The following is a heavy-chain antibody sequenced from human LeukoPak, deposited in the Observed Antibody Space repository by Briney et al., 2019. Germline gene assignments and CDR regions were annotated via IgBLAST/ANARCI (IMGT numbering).Heavy chain of an antibody. Sequence: SETLSLTCTVSGGSISSSSYYWGWIRQPPGKGLEWIGSIYYSGSTYYNPSLKSRVTISVDTSKNQFSLKLSSVTAADTAVYYCARDTPYYYDSSGYYYVWGQGTLVTVSS. CDR1: GGSISSSSYY. CDR2: IYYSGST. V-gene: IGHV4-39*07. J-gene: IGHJ4*02. CDR3: ARDTPYYYDSSGYYYV. D-gene: IGHD3-22*01.